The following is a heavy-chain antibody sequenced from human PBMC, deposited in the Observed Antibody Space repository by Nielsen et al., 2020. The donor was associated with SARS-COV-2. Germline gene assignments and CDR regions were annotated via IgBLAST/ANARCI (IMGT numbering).Heavy chain of an antibody. J-gene: IGHJ4*02. D-gene: IGHD3-3*01. Sequence: SETLSLTCTVSGGSISSGGYYWSWIRQHPGKGPEWIGYIYYSGSTNYNPSLKSRVTISVDTSKNQFSLKLSSVTAADTAVYYCARALSITIFGVVIINYFDYWGQGTLVTVSS. CDR2: IYYSGST. V-gene: IGHV4-61*08. CDR3: ARALSITIFGVVIINYFDY. CDR1: GGSISSGGYY.